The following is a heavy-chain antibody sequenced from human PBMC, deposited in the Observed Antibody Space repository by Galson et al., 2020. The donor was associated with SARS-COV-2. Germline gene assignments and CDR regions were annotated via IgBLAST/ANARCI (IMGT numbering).Heavy chain of an antibody. CDR2: IYYSGST. D-gene: IGHD3-10*01. J-gene: IGHJ6*02. CDR1: GGSISSSSYY. V-gene: IGHV4-39*07. Sequence: GESQASETLSLTCTVSGGSISSSSYYWGWIRQPPGKGLEWIGSIYYSGSTYYNPSLKSRVTISVDTSKNQFSLKLSSVTAADTAVYYCAALWFGVYKGYGMDVWGQGTTVTVSS. CDR3: AALWFGVYKGYGMDV.